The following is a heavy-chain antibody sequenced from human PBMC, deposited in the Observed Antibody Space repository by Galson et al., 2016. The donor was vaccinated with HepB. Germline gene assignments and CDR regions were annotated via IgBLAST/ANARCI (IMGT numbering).Heavy chain of an antibody. Sequence: SLRLSCAGSGFNFGAYTMHWVRQTPGNRLKYVSAISSNGGKTYYEDSVKGRFTISRDNSKNTLYLQMNSLRAEDTAVYYCARELWNYNSFDMWGQGTMVTVSS. CDR3: ARELWNYNSFDM. CDR2: ISSNGGKT. CDR1: GFNFGAYT. V-gene: IGHV3-64*04. D-gene: IGHD1-7*01. J-gene: IGHJ3*02.